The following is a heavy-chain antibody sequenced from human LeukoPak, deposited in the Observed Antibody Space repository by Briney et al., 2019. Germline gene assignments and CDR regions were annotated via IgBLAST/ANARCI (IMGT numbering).Heavy chain of an antibody. CDR1: GGTFSSYA. Sequence: GASVKVSCKASGGTFSSYAISWVRQAPGQRLEWMGWINAGNGNTKYSQKFQGRVTITRDTSASTAYMELSSLRSEDTAVYYCARVSAAAGDYWGQGTLVTVSS. CDR3: ARVSAAAGDY. J-gene: IGHJ4*02. D-gene: IGHD6-13*01. V-gene: IGHV1-3*01. CDR2: INAGNGNT.